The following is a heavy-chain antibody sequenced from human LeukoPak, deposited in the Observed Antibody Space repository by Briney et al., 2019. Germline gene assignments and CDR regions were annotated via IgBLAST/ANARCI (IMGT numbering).Heavy chain of an antibody. CDR1: GDSTSSDRYY. J-gene: IGHJ4*02. V-gene: IGHV4-39*07. Sequence: SETLSLTCTVSGDSTSSDRYYGGWVRQPPGKGLEWIGNIYYSGSTYYNPSLKSRVAMSVDTSKNQFSLKLSSVTAADTAVYYCARVLAGTPHYYFDYWGQGTLVTVSS. D-gene: IGHD1-1*01. CDR2: IYYSGST. CDR3: ARVLAGTPHYYFDY.